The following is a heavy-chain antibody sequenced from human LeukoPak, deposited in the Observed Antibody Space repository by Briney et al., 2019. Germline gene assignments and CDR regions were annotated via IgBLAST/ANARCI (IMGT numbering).Heavy chain of an antibody. CDR2: IKSSGSST. J-gene: IGHJ4*02. CDR3: VRDRDFRIDY. V-gene: IGHV3-74*01. Sequence: GGSLRLSCAASGFTFSSYWMHWVRQAPGKGLMWVSRIKSSGSSTSYADSVKGRFTISRDNAKNTLYLQMNSLRAEDTAVYYCVRDRDFRIDYWGQGTLVTVPS. CDR1: GFTFSSYW. D-gene: IGHD3-3*01.